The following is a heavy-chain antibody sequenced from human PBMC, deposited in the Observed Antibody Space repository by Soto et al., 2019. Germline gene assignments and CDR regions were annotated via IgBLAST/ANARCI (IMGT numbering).Heavy chain of an antibody. CDR1: GGSISSSSYY. V-gene: IGHV4-39*02. CDR2: IYYSGST. CDR3: ARGGEVPPAMLGIDY. J-gene: IGHJ4*02. Sequence: QLQLQESGPGLVKPSETLSLTCTVSGGSISSSSYYWGWIRQPPGKGLEWIGSIYYSGSTYYNPSPTRPVTLSVHTSKTHPPLKLRSVTAADTAVYYCARGGEVPPAMLGIDYLGQGTLVTVSS. D-gene: IGHD2-2*01.